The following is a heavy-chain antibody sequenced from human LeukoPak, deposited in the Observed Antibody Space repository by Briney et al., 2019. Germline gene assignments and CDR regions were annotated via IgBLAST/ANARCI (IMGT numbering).Heavy chain of an antibody. CDR3: ARQLGDYYDSSGFDY. Sequence: GESLRLSCKGSGYSFTSYWIGWVRQMPGKGLEWMGIIYTGDSDTKYSPSFQGQVTISDDKSISTAYLQRSSLKASDTAMYYCARQLGDYYDSSGFDYWGQGTLVTVSS. D-gene: IGHD3-22*01. J-gene: IGHJ4*02. V-gene: IGHV5-51*01. CDR1: GYSFTSYW. CDR2: IYTGDSDT.